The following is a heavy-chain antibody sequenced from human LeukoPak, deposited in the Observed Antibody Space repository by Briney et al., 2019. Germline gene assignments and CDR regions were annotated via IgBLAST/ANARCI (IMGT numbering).Heavy chain of an antibody. CDR1: GFTFSMYW. Sequence: GGSLRLSCAASGFTFSMYWMHWVRQAPGKGLVWVSRINSDGSRTAYADSVRGRFTISRDNAKTTLYLQMNSLRDEDTAVYYCARNPLGYCSGDSCSKNGMDVWGQGTTVTVSS. V-gene: IGHV3-74*01. D-gene: IGHD2-15*01. J-gene: IGHJ6*02. CDR2: INSDGSRT. CDR3: ARNPLGYCSGDSCSKNGMDV.